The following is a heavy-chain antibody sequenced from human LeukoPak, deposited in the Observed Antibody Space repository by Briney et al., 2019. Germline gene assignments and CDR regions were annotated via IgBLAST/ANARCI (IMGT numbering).Heavy chain of an antibody. Sequence: SETLSLTCTVFGGSISPYYWSWIRQPPGKGLEWLGYIYHSGNTEYKPSLKSRVAMSVDTSKNQFSLRLSSVTAADTAVYYCARSTGSTMFIDYWGQGTLVTVSS. V-gene: IGHV4-59*01. J-gene: IGHJ4*02. CDR3: ARSTGSTMFIDY. CDR2: IYHSGNT. D-gene: IGHD3-10*02. CDR1: GGSISPYY.